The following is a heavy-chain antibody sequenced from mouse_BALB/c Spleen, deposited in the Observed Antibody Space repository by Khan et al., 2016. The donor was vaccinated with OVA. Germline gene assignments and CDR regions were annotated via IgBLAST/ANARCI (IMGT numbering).Heavy chain of an antibody. CDR3: ATYRYDYFDY. CDR2: IYPGDGDT. V-gene: IGHV1-87*01. Sequence: VQLQQSGAELASPGASVKLSCKASGYTFTSYWMQWVKQRPGQGLEWIGTIYPGDGDTRYSQKFKGKATLTADKSSSTAYMQLSSLASEDSAVYYCATYRYDYFDYWGQGTTLTVSS. D-gene: IGHD2-14*01. CDR1: GYTFTSYW. J-gene: IGHJ2*01.